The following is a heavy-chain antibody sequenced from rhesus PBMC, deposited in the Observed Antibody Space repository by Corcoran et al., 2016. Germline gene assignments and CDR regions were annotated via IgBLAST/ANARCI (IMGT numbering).Heavy chain of an antibody. V-gene: IGHV4-160*01. Sequence: QVQLQESGPGLVKPSETLSLTCAVSGGSLSGYSWRCICQSPREGLACIGRIYGSGGSTYYNPSLKSRVTISTDTSKNQFSLKLSSVTAADTAVYYCATRYYNFWSGSFDAFDFWGQGLRVTVSS. CDR2: IYGSGGST. CDR3: ATRYYNFWSGSFDAFDF. D-gene: IGHD3-3*01. J-gene: IGHJ3*01. CDR1: GGSLSGYS.